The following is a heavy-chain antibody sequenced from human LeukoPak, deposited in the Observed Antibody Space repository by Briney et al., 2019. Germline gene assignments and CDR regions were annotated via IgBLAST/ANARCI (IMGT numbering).Heavy chain of an antibody. J-gene: IGHJ4*02. Sequence: GGSLRLSCAASGFTFSDLHIDWVRQAPGKGLEWVAVISYDGSNKYYADSVKGRFTISRDDSKNTLYLQMNSLRVEDTAVYYCAKDYWKFDYWGQGTLVTVSS. CDR3: AKDYWKFDY. CDR2: ISYDGSNK. D-gene: IGHD1-1*01. V-gene: IGHV3-30*18. CDR1: GFTFSDLH.